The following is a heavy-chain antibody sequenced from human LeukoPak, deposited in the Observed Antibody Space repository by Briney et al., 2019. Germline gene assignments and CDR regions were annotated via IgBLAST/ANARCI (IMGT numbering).Heavy chain of an antibody. CDR2: IDHSGRT. CDR3: AINWYSSSYNLFDP. Sequence: PSETLSLTCAVYGGSFSGYYWSWIRQPPGKGLEWIGEIDHSGRTNSNPSLKSRVTISVDTSKNQFSLKLSSVTAADTAVYYCAINWYSSSYNLFDPWGQGTLVTVSS. D-gene: IGHD6-13*01. CDR1: GGSFSGYY. J-gene: IGHJ5*02. V-gene: IGHV4-34*01.